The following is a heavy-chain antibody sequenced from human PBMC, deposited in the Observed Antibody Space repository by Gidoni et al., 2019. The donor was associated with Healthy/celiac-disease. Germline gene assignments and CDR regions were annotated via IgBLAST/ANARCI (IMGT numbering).Heavy chain of an antibody. Sequence: EVQLLESGGGLVQPGGSLRLSCAASGFPFSSDAMSWVRQAPGKGLGWVSAISGSGGSTYYADSVKGRFTISRDNSKNTLYLQMNSLRAEDTAVYYCAKDWEWRNPPAEYFQHWGQGTLVTVSS. CDR2: ISGSGGST. J-gene: IGHJ1*01. D-gene: IGHD3-3*01. V-gene: IGHV3-23*01. CDR1: GFPFSSDA. CDR3: AKDWEWRNPPAEYFQH.